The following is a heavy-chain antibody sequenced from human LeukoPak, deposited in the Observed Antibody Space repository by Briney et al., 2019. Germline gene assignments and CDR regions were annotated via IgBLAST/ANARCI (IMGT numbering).Heavy chain of an antibody. CDR3: TRDQT. CDR2: IKEDGSQK. V-gene: IGHV3-7*01. J-gene: IGHJ4*02. CDR1: PATHW. Sequence: PARSLRLSCVGAPATHWMGWVRQAPGKGLEWVANIKEDGSQKYYMHAVKGRFTISRDNAKSSLFMQMNNLRVEDTAVYYCTRDQTWGQGTLVTVSS.